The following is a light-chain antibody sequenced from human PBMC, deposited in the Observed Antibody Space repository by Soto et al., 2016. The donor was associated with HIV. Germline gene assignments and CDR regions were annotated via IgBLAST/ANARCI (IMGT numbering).Light chain of an antibody. V-gene: IGKV1-16*02. J-gene: IGKJ4*01. CDR1: QDINNY. CDR3: QQYKNYPLT. Sequence: DIQMTQSPSSLSASVGDRVTITCRASQDINNYLAWFQQKPGKAPKSLIYAASTLQSGVSSKFSGSGSGTDFTPTISSLQPEDLATYFCQQYKNYPLTFGGGTKVRSN. CDR2: AAS.